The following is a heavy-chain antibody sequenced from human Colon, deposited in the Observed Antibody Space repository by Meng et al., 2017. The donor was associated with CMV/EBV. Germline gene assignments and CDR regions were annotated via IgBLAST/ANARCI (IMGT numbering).Heavy chain of an antibody. CDR1: GFTFSAYE. V-gene: IGHV3-48*03. D-gene: IGHD3-16*02. CDR2: INFAGNVA. CDR3: VRKGWIYREAFDM. J-gene: IGHJ3*02. Sequence: GESLKISCAASGFTFSAYEMTWVRQAAGKGLEFISFINFAGNVAYYAASVKGRFTISRDNAKNSLFLQMDSLRVEDTALYYCVRKGWIYREAFDMWGQGTRVTVSS.